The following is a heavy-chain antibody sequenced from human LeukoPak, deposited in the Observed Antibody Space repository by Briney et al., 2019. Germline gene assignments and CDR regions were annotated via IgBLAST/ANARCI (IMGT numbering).Heavy chain of an antibody. CDR3: ARHGITIFGVAGLNWFDP. J-gene: IGHJ5*02. D-gene: IGHD3-3*01. CDR1: GGTFSSYA. Sequence: SVKVSCKASGGTFSSYAISWVRQAPGQGLEWMGGIIPIFGTANYAQKFQGRVTITTDESTSTAYMELSSLRSEDTAVYYCARHGITIFGVAGLNWFDPWGQGTLVTVSS. CDR2: IIPIFGTA. V-gene: IGHV1-69*05.